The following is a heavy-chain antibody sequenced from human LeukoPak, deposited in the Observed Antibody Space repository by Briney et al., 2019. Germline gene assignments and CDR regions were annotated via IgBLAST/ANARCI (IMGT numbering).Heavy chain of an antibody. CDR2: ISYEGSNK. Sequence: GGSLRLSCAPSGFTFSSYGVHWVRQAPGKGLEWVAVISYEGSNKYYADSVKGRFTISRDNSKNTRYLQMNSLRAEDTAVYYCAKRQWWGMDVWGQGTMVTVSS. J-gene: IGHJ3*01. D-gene: IGHD2-8*02. CDR1: GFTFSSYG. CDR3: AKRQWWGMDV. V-gene: IGHV3-30*18.